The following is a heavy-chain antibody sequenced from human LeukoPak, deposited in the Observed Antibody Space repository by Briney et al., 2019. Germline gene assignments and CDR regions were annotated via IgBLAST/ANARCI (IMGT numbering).Heavy chain of an antibody. CDR2: IYYSGST. Sequence: SETLSLTCTVSGGSISSYYWSWIRQPPGKGLEWIGYIYYSGSTNYNPSLKSRVTISVDTSKNQFSLKLSSVTAADTAVYYCARHEKVAVAGPDYWGQGTLVTVSS. CDR3: ARHEKVAVAGPDY. J-gene: IGHJ4*02. D-gene: IGHD6-19*01. V-gene: IGHV4-59*08. CDR1: GGSISSYY.